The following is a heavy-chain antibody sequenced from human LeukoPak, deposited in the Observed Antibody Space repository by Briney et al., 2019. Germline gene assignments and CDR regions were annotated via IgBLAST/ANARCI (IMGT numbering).Heavy chain of an antibody. CDR1: GYTFTSYY. D-gene: IGHD6-13*01. V-gene: IGHV1-46*01. J-gene: IGHJ4*02. CDR2: INPSGGST. Sequence: ASVKVSCKASGYTFTSYYMHWVRQAPGQGLEWMGIINPSGGSTSYAQKFQGRVTMTRDMSTSTVYMELSSLRSEDTAVYYCARETQAAGPTLYYFDYWGQGTLVTVSS. CDR3: ARETQAAGPTLYYFDY.